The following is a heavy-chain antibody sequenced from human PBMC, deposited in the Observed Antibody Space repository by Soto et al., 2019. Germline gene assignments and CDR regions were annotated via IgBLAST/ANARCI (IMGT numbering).Heavy chain of an antibody. CDR2: IWYDGSNK. CDR3: AREGGYYPFDY. CDR1: GFTFSSYG. Sequence: QVQLVECGGGVVQPGRSLRLSCAASGFTFSSYGMHWVRQAPGKGLEWVAVIWYDGSNKYYADSVKGRFTISRDNSKNTLYLQMNSLRAEDTAVYYCAREGGYYPFDYWGQGTLVTVSS. V-gene: IGHV3-33*01. D-gene: IGHD6-25*01. J-gene: IGHJ4*02.